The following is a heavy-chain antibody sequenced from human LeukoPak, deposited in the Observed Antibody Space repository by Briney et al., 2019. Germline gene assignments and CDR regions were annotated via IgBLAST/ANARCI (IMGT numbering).Heavy chain of an antibody. D-gene: IGHD5-18*01. Sequence: SETLSLTCAVYGGSFSGYYWSWIRQPPGKGLEWIGEINHSGSTNYNPSLKSRVTISVDTSKNQFSLKLSPVTAADTAVYYCARGRGYSYGYYYYYYGMDVWGQGTTVTVSS. J-gene: IGHJ6*02. CDR2: INHSGST. CDR3: ARGRGYSYGYYYYYYGMDV. CDR1: GGSFSGYY. V-gene: IGHV4-34*01.